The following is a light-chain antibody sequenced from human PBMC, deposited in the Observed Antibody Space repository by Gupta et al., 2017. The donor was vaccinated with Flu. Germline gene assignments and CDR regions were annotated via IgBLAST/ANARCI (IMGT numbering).Light chain of an antibody. Sequence: DIVMTQSPDSLAVSLGERATINCKSSQSILYSSNNKNYLAWFQQKPGQPPKLLIYWVSTRESGVPDRYSGRGSRTDFTLTINSLQAEDLAIYYCQQVDTTPRTFSQGTKVEIK. CDR2: WVS. CDR1: QSILYSSNNKNY. J-gene: IGKJ1*01. CDR3: QQVDTTPRT. V-gene: IGKV4-1*01.